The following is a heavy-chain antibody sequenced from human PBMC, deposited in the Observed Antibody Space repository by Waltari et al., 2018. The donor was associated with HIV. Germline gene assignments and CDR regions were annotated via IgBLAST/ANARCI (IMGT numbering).Heavy chain of an antibody. CDR1: GFTFSSHA. J-gene: IGHJ4*02. CDR3: AHQGAYYDGSGSLGTDY. CDR2: ITSSAYST. V-gene: IGHV3-23*01. Sequence: EVQLLESGGGLVQPGGSLRLSCEASGFTFSSHAMSWVRQAPVEGRQVVTAITSSAYSTYYAGSVKGRFTISRDNAKSTLYLQMNSLRADDTAVYYCAHQGAYYDGSGSLGTDYWGQGTLVTVSS. D-gene: IGHD3-22*01.